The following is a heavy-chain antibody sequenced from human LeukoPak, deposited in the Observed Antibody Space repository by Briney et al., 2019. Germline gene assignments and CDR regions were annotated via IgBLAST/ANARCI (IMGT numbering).Heavy chain of an antibody. Sequence: GGSLRLSCAASGFTFSNYDMNWIRQAPGKGLEWVSGISGRGGNTYYADSVKGRFTISRDISKNTLYLQMKSLRAGDTAVYYCAKDKTYDDFWSGHDAFDIWGQGTMVTVSS. CDR1: GFTFSNYD. CDR2: ISGRGGNT. CDR3: AKDKTYDDFWSGHDAFDI. D-gene: IGHD3-3*01. J-gene: IGHJ3*02. V-gene: IGHV3-23*01.